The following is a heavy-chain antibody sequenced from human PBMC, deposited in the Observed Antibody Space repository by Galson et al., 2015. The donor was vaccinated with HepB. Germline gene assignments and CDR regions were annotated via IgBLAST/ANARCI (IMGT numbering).Heavy chain of an antibody. Sequence: SLRLSCAASGFTFSSYSMNWVRQAPGKGLEWVSYISSSSSTIYYADSVKGRFTISGDNAKNSLYLQMNSLRAEDTAVYYCARGNGYQIDYWGQGTLVTVSS. CDR2: ISSSSSTI. D-gene: IGHD3-22*01. CDR3: ARGNGYQIDY. CDR1: GFTFSSYS. V-gene: IGHV3-48*04. J-gene: IGHJ4*02.